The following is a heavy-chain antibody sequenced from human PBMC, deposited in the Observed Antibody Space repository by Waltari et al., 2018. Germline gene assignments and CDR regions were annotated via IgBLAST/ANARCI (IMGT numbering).Heavy chain of an antibody. CDR2: IYYSGST. CDR3: ARSGELTHDAFDI. J-gene: IGHJ3*02. V-gene: IGHV4-59*01. D-gene: IGHD1-7*01. Sequence: QVQLQESGPGLVKPSETLSLTCTVSGGSISSYSWSWIRQPPGKGLEWIGYIYYSGSTNYNPSLKSRVTISVDTSKNQFSLKLSSVTAADTAVYYCARSGELTHDAFDIWGQGTMVTVSS. CDR1: GGSISSYS.